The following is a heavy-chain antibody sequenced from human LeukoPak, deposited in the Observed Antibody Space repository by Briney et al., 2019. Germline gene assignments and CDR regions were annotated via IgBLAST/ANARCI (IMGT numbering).Heavy chain of an antibody. D-gene: IGHD3-22*01. CDR3: ARDLYDSSITCDY. V-gene: IGHV3-21*01. Sequence: GGSLRPSCAASGFTFSSYSMNWVRQAPGKGLEWVSSISSSSSYIYYADSVKGRFTISRDNAKNSLYLQMNSLRAEDTAVYYCARDLYDSSITCDYWGQGTLVTVSS. CDR1: GFTFSSYS. CDR2: ISSSSSYI. J-gene: IGHJ4*02.